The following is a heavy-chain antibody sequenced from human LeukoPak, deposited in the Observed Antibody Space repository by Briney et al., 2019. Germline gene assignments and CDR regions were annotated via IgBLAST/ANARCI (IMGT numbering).Heavy chain of an antibody. CDR3: ARARRGGPFDY. CDR2: VTSSGNTI. V-gene: IGHV3-11*01. J-gene: IGHJ4*02. Sequence: GGSLRLSCAASGFTLSDYYMSWIRQAPGKGLEWVSYVTSSGNTIDYADSVKGRFIISRDNAKNSLYLQMNSLTAEDTAVYYCARARRGGPFDYWGQGTLVTVSA. CDR1: GFTLSDYY. D-gene: IGHD3-16*01.